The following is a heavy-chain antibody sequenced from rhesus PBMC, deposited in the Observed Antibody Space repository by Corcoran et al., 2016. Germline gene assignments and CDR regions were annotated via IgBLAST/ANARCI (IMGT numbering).Heavy chain of an antibody. D-gene: IGHD7-45*01. Sequence: EVQLVQSGAEVKKPGASVKISCKASGYTFTDYYLHWVRQAPGKGLEWIGSVDPEDGEAIHAQKCQDRVTITSDTSTDTAYMELSSLRSEDTAVYYCATSLTGDRYFDYWGQGVLVTVSS. CDR1: GYTFTDYY. J-gene: IGHJ4*01. CDR2: VDPEDGEA. V-gene: IGHV1-111*02. CDR3: ATSLTGDRYFDY.